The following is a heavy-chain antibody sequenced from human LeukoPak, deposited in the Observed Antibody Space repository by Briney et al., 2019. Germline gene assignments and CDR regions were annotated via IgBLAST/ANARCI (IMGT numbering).Heavy chain of an antibody. V-gene: IGHV4-59*01. CDR1: GGSISGYY. CDR2: IYYTGST. D-gene: IGHD1-26*01. CDR3: ARKAWSYDY. J-gene: IGHJ4*02. Sequence: SETLSLTCTVSGGSISGYYWSWIRQPPGKGLEWIGYIYYTGSTNYNPSLKSRVTISVDTSKKQFSLKLNSVTAAGTAVYYCARKAWSYDYWGQGTLVTVSS.